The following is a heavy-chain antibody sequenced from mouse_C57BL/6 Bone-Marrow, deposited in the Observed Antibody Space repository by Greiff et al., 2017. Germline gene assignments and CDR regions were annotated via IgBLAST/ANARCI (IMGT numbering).Heavy chain of an antibody. J-gene: IGHJ2*01. CDR1: GFNIKDDY. V-gene: IGHV14-4*01. D-gene: IGHD2-3*01. CDR2: IDPEIGDT. CDR3: SSFDGNYFDF. Sequence: VQLQQSGAELVRPGASVKLSCTASGFNIKDDYIHWVKQRPEQGLEWIGWIDPEIGDTEYASTFQGKAIITSDTSSNTAYLQLRSPTSEDTAVYYCSSFDGNYFDFWGQGTPLTVAS.